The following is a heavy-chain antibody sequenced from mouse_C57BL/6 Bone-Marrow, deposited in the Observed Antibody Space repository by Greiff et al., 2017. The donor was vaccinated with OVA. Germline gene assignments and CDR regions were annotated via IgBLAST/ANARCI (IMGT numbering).Heavy chain of an antibody. D-gene: IGHD3-2*02. CDR3: ARGGYSSGPLYYAMDY. V-gene: IGHV1-69*01. CDR2: IDPSDSYT. CDR1: GYTFTSYW. J-gene: IGHJ4*01. Sequence: QVQLQQPGAELLMPGASVKLSCKASGYTFTSYWMHWVKQRPGQGLEWIGEIDPSDSYTNSNQKFKGKSTLTVDKSSSTAYMQLSSLTSEDSAVYYCARGGYSSGPLYYAMDYWGQGTSVTVSS.